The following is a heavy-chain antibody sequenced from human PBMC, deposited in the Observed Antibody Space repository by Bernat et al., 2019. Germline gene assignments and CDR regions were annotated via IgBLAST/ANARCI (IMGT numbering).Heavy chain of an antibody. CDR1: GFSLSSTAVG. CDR3: AHGSGWLFAL. V-gene: IGHV2-5*01. CDR2: IYWNDDN. D-gene: IGHD6-19*01. J-gene: IGHJ4*02. Sequence: QITLKESGPTLVKPTQTLTLTCTFSGFSLSSTAVGVGWIRQPPGKPLEWLALIYWNDDNKYSPSLKNRLSITKDTSGNQVVLTLTNVDPVDTATSFCAHGSGWLFALWGPGTLVTVSS.